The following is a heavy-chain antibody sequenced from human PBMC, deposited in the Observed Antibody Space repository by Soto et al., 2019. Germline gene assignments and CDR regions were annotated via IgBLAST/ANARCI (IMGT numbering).Heavy chain of an antibody. D-gene: IGHD2-21*02. V-gene: IGHV3-48*02. CDR2: ISSSSSTI. CDR1: GFTFSTYT. Sequence: GGSLRLSCAASGFTFSTYTMNWVRQAPGKGLEWVSYISSSSSTIYYADSVKGRFTISRDNAKNSLYLQMNSLRDEDTAVYYCARDGSYGGNSLGFFGYWGQGTLVTVSS. CDR3: ARDGSYGGNSLGFFGY. J-gene: IGHJ4*02.